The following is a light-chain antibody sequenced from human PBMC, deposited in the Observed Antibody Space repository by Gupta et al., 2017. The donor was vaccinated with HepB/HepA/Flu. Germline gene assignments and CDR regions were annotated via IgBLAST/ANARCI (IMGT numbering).Light chain of an antibody. CDR2: KAS. V-gene: IGKV1-5*03. Sequence: SVGDRVTITCRASQSISFWLAWYQQKPGSAPKLLISKASGLESGVPSRFRGSGSGTEFTLTISGLQPDDFATYYCQHDSRSSRTFGQGTLVEMK. CDR1: QSISFW. J-gene: IGKJ1*01. CDR3: QHDSRSSRT.